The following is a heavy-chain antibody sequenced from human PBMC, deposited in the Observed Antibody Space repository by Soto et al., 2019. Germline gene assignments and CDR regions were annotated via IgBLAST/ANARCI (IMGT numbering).Heavy chain of an antibody. V-gene: IGHV3-33*01. CDR3: VRENI. CDR2: NCRGGNYK. CDR1: AFTFSSDD. J-gene: IGHJ3*01. Sequence: GGSLRLSCAASAFTFSSDDRQWVRQAPGMGLEWAAVNCRGGNYKYYADSVRGRFTNPRDNAKKSLYLQMNSLRAEDTAVYYCVRENIWGQGTMVTVSS.